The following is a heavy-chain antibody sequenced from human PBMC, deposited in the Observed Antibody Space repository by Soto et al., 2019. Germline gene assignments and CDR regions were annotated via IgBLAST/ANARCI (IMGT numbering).Heavy chain of an antibody. CDR3: ARGRDNWNSDAFDI. Sequence: ASVKVSCKASGYTFTSYGISWVRQAPGQGLEWMGWMNPNSGNTGYAQKFQGRVTMTRNTSISTAYMELSSLRSEDTAVYYCARGRDNWNSDAFDIWGQGTMVT. V-gene: IGHV1-8*02. J-gene: IGHJ3*02. CDR2: MNPNSGNT. CDR1: GYTFTSYG. D-gene: IGHD1-7*01.